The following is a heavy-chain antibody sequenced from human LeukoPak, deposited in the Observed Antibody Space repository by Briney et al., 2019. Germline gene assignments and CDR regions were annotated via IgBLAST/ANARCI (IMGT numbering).Heavy chain of an antibody. D-gene: IGHD4-23*01. CDR3: AKGGNSGDIYYYYYMDV. J-gene: IGHJ6*03. CDR1: GFTFSSYA. V-gene: IGHV3-30*04. Sequence: GGSLRLSCAASGFTFSSYAMHWVRQAPGKGLEWVAVISYDGSNKYYADSVKGRFTISRDNSKNTLYLQMNSLRAEDTAVYYCAKGGNSGDIYYYYYMDVWGKGTTVTISS. CDR2: ISYDGSNK.